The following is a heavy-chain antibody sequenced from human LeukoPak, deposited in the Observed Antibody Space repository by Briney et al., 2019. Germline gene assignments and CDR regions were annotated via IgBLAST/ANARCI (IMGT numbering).Heavy chain of an antibody. CDR2: INTNTGNP. D-gene: IGHD4-17*01. J-gene: IGHJ6*03. V-gene: IGHV7-4-1*02. Sequence: GASVKISCKASGYTFATYTINWVRQAPGQGLEWMGWINTNTGNPTYAQGFTGRFVFSLDTSVSTAYLQISSLKAEDTAVYYCARDWVFNTVTTNYYYYYMDVWGKGTTVTVSS. CDR3: ARDWVFNTVTTNYYYYYMDV. CDR1: GYTFATYT.